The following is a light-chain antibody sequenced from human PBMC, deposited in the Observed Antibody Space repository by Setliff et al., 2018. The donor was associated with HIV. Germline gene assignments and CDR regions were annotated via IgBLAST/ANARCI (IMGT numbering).Light chain of an antibody. V-gene: IGLV2-23*02. J-gene: IGLJ1*01. CDR2: EVS. CDR3: CSYAGSTTYV. CDR1: SSNVGTYDL. Sequence: QSVLTQPASVSGSPGQSITISCTGTSSNVGTYDLVSWYQQYPGKAPQLIIYEVSKRPSGVSHRFSASKSGNTASLTISGLQAEDEADYYCCSYAGSTTYVFGTGTKVTVL.